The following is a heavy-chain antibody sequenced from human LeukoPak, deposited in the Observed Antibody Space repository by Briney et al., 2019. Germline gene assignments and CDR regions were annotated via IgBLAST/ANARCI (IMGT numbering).Heavy chain of an antibody. Sequence: GGSLRLSCAASGFTFSSSAMNWVRQAPGKGLEWVSASGTDGDTYYADSVKGRFTISRDDSRNTLYLQMTSLRAEDTAVYYCAKKTPGTYPYDYWGQGTLVTVSP. D-gene: IGHD6-13*01. V-gene: IGHV3-23*01. J-gene: IGHJ4*02. CDR1: GFTFSSSA. CDR2: SGTDGDT. CDR3: AKKTPGTYPYDY.